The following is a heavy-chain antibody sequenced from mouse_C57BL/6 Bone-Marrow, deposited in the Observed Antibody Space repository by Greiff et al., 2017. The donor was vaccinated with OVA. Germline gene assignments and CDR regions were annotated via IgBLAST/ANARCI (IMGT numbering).Heavy chain of an antibody. CDR1: GYTFTSYW. V-gene: IGHV1-50*01. J-gene: IGHJ3*01. Sequence: QVHVKQPGAELVKPGASVKLSCKASGYTFTSYWMQWVKQRPGQGLEGIGEIDPSDSYTNCNQKFKGKATLTVYTSSRPAYIQLIILTSDDSAVYYCARHYRTWFAYWVQGTLVTVSA. CDR3: ARHYRTWFAY. D-gene: IGHD1-1*02. CDR2: IDPSDSYT.